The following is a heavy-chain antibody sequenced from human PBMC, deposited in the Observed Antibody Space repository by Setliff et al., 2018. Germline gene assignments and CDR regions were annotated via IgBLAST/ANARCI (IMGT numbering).Heavy chain of an antibody. CDR1: GFTFDDYA. D-gene: IGHD3-22*01. CDR3: AVLCDISGYYYHDAFDI. Sequence: PGGSLRLSCAASGFTFDDYAMNWVRQAPGKGLEWVSSISSSSDYIYYADSVRGRFTISRDNAKNSLYLKMNSLRAEDTAVYSCAVLCDISGYYYHDAFDIWGQGTMVTVSS. V-gene: IGHV3-21*01. CDR2: ISSSSDYI. J-gene: IGHJ3*02.